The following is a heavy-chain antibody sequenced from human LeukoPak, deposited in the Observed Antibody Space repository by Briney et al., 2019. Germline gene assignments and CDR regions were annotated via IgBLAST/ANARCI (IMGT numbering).Heavy chain of an antibody. CDR3: ARLSGMVRGVIFDY. CDR2: IYYSGST. D-gene: IGHD3-10*01. CDR1: GGSISSYY. J-gene: IGHJ4*02. Sequence: SETLSLTCTVSGGSISSYYWSWIRQPPGKGLEWIGYIYYSGSTNYNPSLKSRVTISVDTSKNQFSLKLSSVTAAHTAVYYCARLSGMVRGVIFDYWGQGTLVTVS. V-gene: IGHV4-59*01.